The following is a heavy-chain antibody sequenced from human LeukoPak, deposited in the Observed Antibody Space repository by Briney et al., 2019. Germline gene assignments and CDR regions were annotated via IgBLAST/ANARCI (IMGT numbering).Heavy chain of an antibody. D-gene: IGHD6-13*01. CDR1: GFTFDDYA. CDR3: AREGLPPLAGTIDY. V-gene: IGHV3-9*01. J-gene: IGHJ4*02. CDR2: ISWNSGSI. Sequence: QPGGSLRLSCAASGFTFDDYAMHWVRQAPGKGLEWVSGISWNSGSIGYADSVKGRFTISRDNAKNSLYLQMNSLRAEDTAVYYCAREGLPPLAGTIDYWGQGTLVTVSS.